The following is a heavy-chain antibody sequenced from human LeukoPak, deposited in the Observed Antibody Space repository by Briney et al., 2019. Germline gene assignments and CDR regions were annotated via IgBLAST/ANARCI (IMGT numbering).Heavy chain of an antibody. Sequence: SETLSLTCTVSGGSISNYYWSWIRQPPGKGLEWIGYIYYSGSTNYNPSLKSRVTISVDTPKNQFFLKLNSVTAADTAVYYCARGPNRYSSGWYYFDNWGQGTLVTVSS. D-gene: IGHD6-19*01. CDR1: GGSISNYY. CDR3: ARGPNRYSSGWYYFDN. V-gene: IGHV4-59*01. CDR2: IYYSGST. J-gene: IGHJ4*02.